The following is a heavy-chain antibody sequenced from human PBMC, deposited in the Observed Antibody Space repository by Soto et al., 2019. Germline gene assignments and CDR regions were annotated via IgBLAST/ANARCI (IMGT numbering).Heavy chain of an antibody. CDR2: VTSSGAST. CDR3: ARVARDSGLDY. Sequence: GGSLRLSCLASGFIFSNHDMAXVRQAPGKGLEWVSTVTSSGASTHYADSVKGRFTISRDNSKNTLYLQMNSLRVADTALYYCARVARDSGLDYWGQGTLVTVSS. CDR1: GFIFSNHD. V-gene: IGHV3-23*01. J-gene: IGHJ4*02. D-gene: IGHD1-26*01.